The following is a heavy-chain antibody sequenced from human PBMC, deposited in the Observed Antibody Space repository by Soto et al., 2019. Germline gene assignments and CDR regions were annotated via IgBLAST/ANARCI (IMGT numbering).Heavy chain of an antibody. J-gene: IGHJ5*02. CDR3: ARGYNLKHWFDP. Sequence: GASVKVSCKASGGTFSSYAISWVRQAPGQGLEWMGGIIPIFGTANYAQKFQGRVTITADESTSTAYMELSSLRSEDTAVYYCARGYNLKHWFDPWGQGTLVTVSS. V-gene: IGHV1-69*13. CDR2: IIPIFGTA. D-gene: IGHD1-20*01. CDR1: GGTFSSYA.